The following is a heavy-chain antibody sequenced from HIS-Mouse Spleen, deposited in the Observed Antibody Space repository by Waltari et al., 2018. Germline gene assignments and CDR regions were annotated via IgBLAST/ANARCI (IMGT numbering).Heavy chain of an antibody. CDR2: IYSSGRT. J-gene: IGHJ2*01. CDR1: GGSISSSSYY. Sequence: QLQLQESGPGLVKPSETLSLTCTVSGGSISSSSYYWGWIRQPPGKGLEWIGSIYSSGRTYYNPSLKSRVTRSVDTSKNQFSLKLSSGTAADTAVYYCAREIPYSSSWYDWYFDLWGRGTLVTVSS. V-gene: IGHV4-39*07. D-gene: IGHD6-13*01. CDR3: AREIPYSSSWYDWYFDL.